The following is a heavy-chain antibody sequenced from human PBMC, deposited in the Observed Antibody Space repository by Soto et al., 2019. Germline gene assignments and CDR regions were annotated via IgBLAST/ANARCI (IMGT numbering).Heavy chain of an antibody. V-gene: IGHV4-34*01. Sequence: SETLSLTCAVYGGSFSGYYWSWIRQPPGKGLEWIGEINHSGSTNYNPSLKSRVTISVDTSKNQFSLKLSSVTAKDTAVYYCAKDNDRGVINYFDYWGQGTLVTVSS. CDR1: GGSFSGYY. J-gene: IGHJ4*02. CDR3: AKDNDRGVINYFDY. D-gene: IGHD3-10*02. CDR2: INHSGST.